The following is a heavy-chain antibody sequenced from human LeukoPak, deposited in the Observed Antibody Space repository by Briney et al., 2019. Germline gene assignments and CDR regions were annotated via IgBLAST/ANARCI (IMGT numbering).Heavy chain of an antibody. J-gene: IGHJ4*02. CDR2: IYYSGST. Sequence: SETLSLTCTVSGGSVNSGSYYWNWIRQPPGKGLEWIGYIYYSGSTNYNPSLKSRVTIPVDTSKNQFSLKLSSVTAADTAVYYCARAAYSGSYHSDYWGQGTLVTVSS. CDR3: ARAAYSGSYHSDY. CDR1: GGSVNSGSYY. D-gene: IGHD1-26*01. V-gene: IGHV4-61*01.